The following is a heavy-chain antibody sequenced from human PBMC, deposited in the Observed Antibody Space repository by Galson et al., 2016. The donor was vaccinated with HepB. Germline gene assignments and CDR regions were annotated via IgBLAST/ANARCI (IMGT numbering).Heavy chain of an antibody. CDR1: GFTFSSYA. D-gene: IGHD2-2*01. CDR2: ISGSGGNT. J-gene: IGHJ4*02. Sequence: SLRLSCAASGFTFSSYAMSWVRQAPGKGLEWVSAISGSGGNTYYADSVKGRFTISRDNSKNTLFLQMNSLRAEDTAVYYCAKDTVCTSCPVTTFDYWGQGTLVTVSS. CDR3: AKDTVCTSCPVTTFDY. V-gene: IGHV3-23*01.